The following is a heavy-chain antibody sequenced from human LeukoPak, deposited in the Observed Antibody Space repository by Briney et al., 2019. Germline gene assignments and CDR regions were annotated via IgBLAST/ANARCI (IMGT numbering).Heavy chain of an antibody. CDR2: ISSSSSYI. J-gene: IGHJ3*02. CDR3: ARDPGYYGSGTYTGDAFDI. D-gene: IGHD3-10*01. Sequence: GGSLRLSCAASGFTFSSYSMNWVRQAPGKGLEWVSSISSSSSYIYYADSLKGRFTISRDNAKNSLSLQMNSLRAEDTAMYYCARDPGYYGSGTYTGDAFDIWGQGTMVTVSS. V-gene: IGHV3-21*01. CDR1: GFTFSSYS.